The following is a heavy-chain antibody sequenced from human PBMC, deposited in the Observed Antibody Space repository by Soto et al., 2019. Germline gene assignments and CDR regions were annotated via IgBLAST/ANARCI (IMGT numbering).Heavy chain of an antibody. Sequence: GGSLRPSCAASEFTFNNYGMHWVRQAPDKGLEWVAVIWYDGSNKYYADSVKGRFTISRDNTKNTLYLQMNSLRAEDTAVYSCARGRYCSGGSCSTDYWGLGTLVTVSS. D-gene: IGHD2-15*01. CDR1: EFTFNNYG. CDR2: IWYDGSNK. J-gene: IGHJ4*02. V-gene: IGHV3-33*01. CDR3: ARGRYCSGGSCSTDY.